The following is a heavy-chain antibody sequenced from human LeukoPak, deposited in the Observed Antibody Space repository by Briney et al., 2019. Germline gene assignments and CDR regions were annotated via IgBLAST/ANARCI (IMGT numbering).Heavy chain of an antibody. J-gene: IGHJ5*02. CDR3: ARDVAAAGTNWFDP. D-gene: IGHD6-13*01. Sequence: EGSLRLSCAASGFTFSSYDMHWVRRATGKGLEWVSAIGTAGDTYYPGSVKGRFTISRENAKNSLYLQMNSLRAGDTAVYYCARDVAAAGTNWFDPWGQGTLVTVSS. V-gene: IGHV3-13*01. CDR2: IGTAGDT. CDR1: GFTFSSYD.